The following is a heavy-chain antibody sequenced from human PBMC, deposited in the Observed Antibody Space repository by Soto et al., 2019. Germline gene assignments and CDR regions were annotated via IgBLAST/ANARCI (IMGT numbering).Heavy chain of an antibody. CDR3: GREGRGKNAGYNGLVSLGY. V-gene: IGHV1-69*06. CDR1: GSRFSNYV. CDR2: IIPIFNST. Sequence: QVQLVQSGAEVKTPGSSLKVSCKVSGSRFSNYVISWVRQAPGHGLEWLGRIIPIFNSTKYAKSFQGRVTITADKPTSTASLDLGSLRSDDTAVYYSGREGRGKNAGYNGLVSLGYWGQGTLVTVSS. D-gene: IGHD2-2*02. J-gene: IGHJ4*02.